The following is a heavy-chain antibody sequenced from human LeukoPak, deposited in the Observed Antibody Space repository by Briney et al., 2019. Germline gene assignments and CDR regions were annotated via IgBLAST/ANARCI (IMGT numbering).Heavy chain of an antibody. CDR3: ASGTVGNYALDY. D-gene: IGHD1-7*01. Sequence: PGGSLRLSCAASGFTLSTYAMNWVRQAPGKGLEWVSSIGTSSNNIYYTDSVKGRFTISRDNAKNSLYLQVDSLRVEDTAVYFCASGTVGNYALDYWGQGTLVTVSS. V-gene: IGHV3-21*01. CDR2: IGTSSNNI. CDR1: GFTLSTYA. J-gene: IGHJ4*02.